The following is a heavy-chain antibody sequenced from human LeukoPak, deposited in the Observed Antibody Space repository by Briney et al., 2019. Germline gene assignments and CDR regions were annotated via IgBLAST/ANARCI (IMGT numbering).Heavy chain of an antibody. CDR3: AGDPFVYGGNSGAFDY. V-gene: IGHV1-69*13. CDR2: IIPIFGTA. J-gene: IGHJ4*02. Sequence: ASVKVSCKASGGTFSSYAISWVRRAPGQGLEWMGGIIPIFGTANYAQKFQGRVTITADESTSTAYMELSSLRSEHTAVYYCAGDPFVYGGNSGAFDYWGQGTLVTVSS. D-gene: IGHD4-23*01. CDR1: GGTFSSYA.